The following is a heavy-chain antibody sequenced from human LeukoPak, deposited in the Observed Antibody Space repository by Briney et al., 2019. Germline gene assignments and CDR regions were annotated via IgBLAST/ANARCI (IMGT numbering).Heavy chain of an antibody. D-gene: IGHD1-1*01. V-gene: IGHV3-53*05. CDR1: GFTVSSNY. CDR3: ASTTGWGNYFDY. CDR2: IYIGGST. Sequence: PGGSLRLSCAASGFTVSSNYMSWVRQAPGKGLEGVSVIYIGGSTYYADSVKGRFTISRDNSKNTVYLQMNSLRAEDTAVYYCASTTGWGNYFDYWGQGTLVTVSS. J-gene: IGHJ4*02.